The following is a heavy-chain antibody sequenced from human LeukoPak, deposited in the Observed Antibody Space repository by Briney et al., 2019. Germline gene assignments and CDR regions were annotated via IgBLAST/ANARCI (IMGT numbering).Heavy chain of an antibody. J-gene: IGHJ6*02. D-gene: IGHD1-1*01. CDR3: ARRQPRSYYYYGMDV. V-gene: IGHV4-34*01. CDR1: GGSFSGYC. Sequence: SETLSLTCAVYGGSFSGYCWSWIRQPPGKGLEWIGEINHSGSTNYNPSLKSRVTISVDTSKNQFSLKLSSVTAADTAVYYCARRQPRSYYYYGMDVWGQGTTVTVSS. CDR2: INHSGST.